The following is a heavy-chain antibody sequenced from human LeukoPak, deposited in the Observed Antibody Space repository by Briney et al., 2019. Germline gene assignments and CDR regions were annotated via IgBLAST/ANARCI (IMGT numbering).Heavy chain of an antibody. CDR2: IYYSGST. CDR3: ARVGSRGNAFDI. CDR1: GGSIRSYC. Sequence: SETLSLTCTVSGGSIRSYCWSWLRQPPGKGLEWIGYIYYSGSTSYNPSLKSRVTISADTSKNQFSLKLTSVTAADTAVYYCARVGSRGNAFDIWGQGTMVTVSS. J-gene: IGHJ3*02. V-gene: IGHV4-59*01. D-gene: IGHD1-26*01.